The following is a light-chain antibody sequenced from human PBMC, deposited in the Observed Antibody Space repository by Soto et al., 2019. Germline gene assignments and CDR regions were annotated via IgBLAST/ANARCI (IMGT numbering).Light chain of an antibody. J-gene: IGLJ2*01. CDR1: VSNIGNSY. Sequence: QSVLTQPPSVSAAAGHNVTISCSGTVSNIGNSYVSWYLQFPGAAPKVLIYDNDKRPSGIPDRFSGSKSGTSATLGITGLQTGDEADYYCGSWDRSLSAVVFGGGTKLTVL. V-gene: IGLV1-51*01. CDR2: DND. CDR3: GSWDRSLSAVV.